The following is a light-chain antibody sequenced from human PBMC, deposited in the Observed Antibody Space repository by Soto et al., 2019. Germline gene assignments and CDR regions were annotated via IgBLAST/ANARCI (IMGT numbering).Light chain of an antibody. CDR2: DAS. J-gene: IGKJ4*01. CDR3: QQHSDWPLT. Sequence: EIVMTQSPATLSVSPGERATLSCRASQSVNSNYLAWYQQKPGQAPRLLIFDASNRATGIPVRFSGSGSGTDFTLTISSLEPDDFTVYYCQQHSDWPLTFGGGTRVEI. CDR1: QSVNSNY. V-gene: IGKV3-11*01.